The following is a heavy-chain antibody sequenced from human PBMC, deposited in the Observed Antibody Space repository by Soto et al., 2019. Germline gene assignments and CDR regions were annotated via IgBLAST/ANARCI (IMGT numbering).Heavy chain of an antibody. Sequence: SGGSLRLSCAASGFTFSDYCMSWMRQAPGNGLEWFSYIRSSSGHTNYADSVKGRFTVSRDDAKNSLFLRMNSLRAEDTGVYYCVRNVQGEYYYDHRGPPDYRGRGVLVT. CDR1: GFTFSDYC. CDR3: VRNVQGEYYYDHRGPPDY. J-gene: IGHJ4*02. D-gene: IGHD3-22*01. CDR2: IRSSSGHT. V-gene: IGHV3-11*03.